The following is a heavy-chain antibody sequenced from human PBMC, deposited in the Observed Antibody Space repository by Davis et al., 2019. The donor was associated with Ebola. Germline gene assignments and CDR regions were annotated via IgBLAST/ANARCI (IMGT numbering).Heavy chain of an antibody. CDR3: ATDADYGEYGWFDP. CDR2: ISYDGINK. J-gene: IGHJ5*02. D-gene: IGHD4-17*01. V-gene: IGHV3-30*03. Sequence: PGGSLRLSCAASGFIFSSYGTHWVRQAPGKGLEWVAIISYDGINKYYADSVKGRFTISRDNSKNTLYLQMNSLRPEDTATYYCATDADYGEYGWFDPWGQGTLVIVSS. CDR1: GFIFSSYG.